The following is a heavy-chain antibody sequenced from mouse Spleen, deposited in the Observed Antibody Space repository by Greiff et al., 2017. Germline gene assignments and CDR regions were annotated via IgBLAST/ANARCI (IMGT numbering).Heavy chain of an antibody. Sequence: QVQLKESGAELVKPGASVKLSCKASGYTFTSYWMHWVKQRPGQGLEWIGMIHPNSGSTNYNEKFKSKATLTVDKSSSTAYMQLSSLTSEDSAVYYCARSYGNYWFAYWGQGTLVTVSA. CDR3: ARSYGNYWFAY. D-gene: IGHD2-10*02. V-gene: IGHV1-64*01. CDR1: GYTFTSYW. J-gene: IGHJ3*01. CDR2: IHPNSGST.